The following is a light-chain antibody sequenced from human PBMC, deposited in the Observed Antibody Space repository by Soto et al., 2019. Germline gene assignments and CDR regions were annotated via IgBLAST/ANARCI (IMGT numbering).Light chain of an antibody. Sequence: DIQMTQPPASLSASVGDRVTITCRSSQSIGNYLNWYQQRPGKAPKLLIYAASSLQSGVPSRFSGSASGTDFTLTISSLQPEDFAAYYCQQSYSTLWTFGQGTKVEFK. J-gene: IGKJ1*01. CDR2: AAS. CDR1: QSIGNY. V-gene: IGKV1-39*01. CDR3: QQSYSTLWT.